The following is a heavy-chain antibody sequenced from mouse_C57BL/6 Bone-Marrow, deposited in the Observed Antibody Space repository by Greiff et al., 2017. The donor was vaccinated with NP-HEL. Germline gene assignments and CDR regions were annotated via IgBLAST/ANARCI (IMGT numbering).Heavy chain of an antibody. J-gene: IGHJ3*01. V-gene: IGHV5-16*01. D-gene: IGHD2-3*01. CDR3: ARGNGYWGFAY. Sequence: EVMLMESEGGLVQPGSSMKLSCTASGFTFSDYYMAWVRQVPAKGLDWVANINYDGSSTYYLDSLKSRFIIPRDNAKNILYLQMSSLKSEDTATEYCARGNGYWGFAYWGQGTLVTVSA. CDR1: GFTFSDYY. CDR2: INYDGSST.